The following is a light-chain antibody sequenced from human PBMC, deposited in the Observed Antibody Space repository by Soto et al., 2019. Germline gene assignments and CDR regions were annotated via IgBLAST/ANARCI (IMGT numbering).Light chain of an antibody. CDR3: HQRQSWHRT. J-gene: IGKJ1*01. CDR1: QYVGTR. Sequence: EIVLTQSPATLSSSPGETATLSCRASQYVGTRLAWYQHKPGQAPRLLIYYTSNRATGIPARFSGSGSGTDFTLTINSLAHEDFEIYYCHQRQSWHRTLRQGTKVDLK. CDR2: YTS. V-gene: IGKV3-11*01.